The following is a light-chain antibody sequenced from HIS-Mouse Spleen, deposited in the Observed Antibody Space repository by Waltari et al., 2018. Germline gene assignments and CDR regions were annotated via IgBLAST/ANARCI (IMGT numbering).Light chain of an antibody. CDR1: SSDVGSYNL. J-gene: IGLJ2*01. Sequence: QSALTQPASVSGSPGPSITISCTGTSSDVGSYNLVSWYQQHPGKAPKLMIYECSRRPAGVANRFAGSKSGNTASLTSAGLQAEDEADYYCCSDAGSSTVVCGGGTKLTVL. V-gene: IGLV2-23*01. CDR2: ECS. CDR3: CSDAGSSTVV.